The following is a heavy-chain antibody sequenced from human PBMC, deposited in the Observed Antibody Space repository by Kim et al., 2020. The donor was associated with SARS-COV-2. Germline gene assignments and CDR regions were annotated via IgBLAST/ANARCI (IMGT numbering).Heavy chain of an antibody. CDR3: ARHERAVAGPGYFQH. J-gene: IGHJ1*01. D-gene: IGHD6-19*01. CDR1: GGSISSSSYY. CDR2: IYYSGST. V-gene: IGHV4-39*01. Sequence: SETLSLTCTVSGGSISSSSYYWGWIRQPPGKGLEWIGSIYYSGSTYYNPSLKSRVTISVDTSKNQFSLKLSSVTAADTAVYYCARHERAVAGPGYFQHWGQGTLVTVSS.